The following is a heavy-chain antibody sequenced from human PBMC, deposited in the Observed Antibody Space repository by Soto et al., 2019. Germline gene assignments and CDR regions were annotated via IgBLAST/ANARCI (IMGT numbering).Heavy chain of an antibody. CDR2: IYYSGST. J-gene: IGHJ3*02. CDR3: ARGLISGYYLYDAFDI. Sequence: PSETLSLTCSVSGGSIRSNIYYWSWIRQPPGKGLEWIGYIYYSGSTNYNPSLKSRVTISVDTSKNQFSLKLSSVTAAETAVYYCARGLISGYYLYDAFDIWGQGTMVTVS. V-gene: IGHV4-61*01. CDR1: GGSIRSNIYY. D-gene: IGHD3-22*01.